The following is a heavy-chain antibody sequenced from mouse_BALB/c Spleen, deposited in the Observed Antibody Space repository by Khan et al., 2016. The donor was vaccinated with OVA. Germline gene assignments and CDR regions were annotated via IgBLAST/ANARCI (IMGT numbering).Heavy chain of an antibody. CDR1: GFSLTSYG. CDR3: ARLEDR. V-gene: IGHV2-9*02. CDR2: IWAGGSR. Sequence: QVQLKESGPGLVAPSQSLSLTCTVSGFSLTSYGVHWVRQPQGKGLEWLGVIWAGGSRNYNSTLMSRLSISKDNSKSLVFLKMTMLQTDDTAIYYCARLEDRWGQGTTLTVSS. J-gene: IGHJ2*01.